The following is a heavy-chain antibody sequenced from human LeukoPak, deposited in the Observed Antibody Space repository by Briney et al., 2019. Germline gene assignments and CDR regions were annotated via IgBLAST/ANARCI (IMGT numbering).Heavy chain of an antibody. CDR3: ARDRDYSNAVGHFDS. J-gene: IGHJ4*02. CDR1: GFTFSRYS. V-gene: IGHV3-21*01. CDR2: ISSASTYI. Sequence: TGGSLRLSCAASGFTFSRYSMNWVRQAPGKGLEWVSSISSASTYIYYADSVKGRFTISRDNAKNSLFLQLNGLRAEDTAVYYCARDRDYSNAVGHFDSWGQGTLVTVSS. D-gene: IGHD4-11*01.